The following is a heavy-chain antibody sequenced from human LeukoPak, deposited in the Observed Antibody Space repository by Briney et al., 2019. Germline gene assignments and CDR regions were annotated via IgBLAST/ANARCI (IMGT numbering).Heavy chain of an antibody. V-gene: IGHV4-59*01. CDR3: ARLSGVRSDP. CDR2: IYYSGST. CDR1: GGSISSYY. J-gene: IGHJ5*02. Sequence: SETLSLTCTVSGGSISSYYWSWIRQPPGKGLEWIGYIYYSGSTNYNPSLKSRVTISVDTSKNQFSLKLSSVTAADTAVYYCARLSGVRSDPWGQGTLVTVSS. D-gene: IGHD2-8*01.